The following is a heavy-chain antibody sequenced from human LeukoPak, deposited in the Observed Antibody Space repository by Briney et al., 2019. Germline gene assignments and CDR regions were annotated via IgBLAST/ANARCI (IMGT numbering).Heavy chain of an antibody. Sequence: GDSLRLSCAASGFTVNSNFMSWVRQAPRKGLEWVSVIYSGGSTYYADSVKGRFTISRDNSKNTLYLQMNSLRVEDTAVYYCALGLVTDYWGQGTLVTVSS. CDR1: GFTVNSNF. CDR3: ALGLVTDY. D-gene: IGHD3-9*01. J-gene: IGHJ4*02. CDR2: IYSGGST. V-gene: IGHV3-66*01.